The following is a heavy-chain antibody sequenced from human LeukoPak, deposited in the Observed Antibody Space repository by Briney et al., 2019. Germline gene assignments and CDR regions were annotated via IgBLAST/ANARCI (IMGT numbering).Heavy chain of an antibody. CDR2: ICISGSTI. CDR1: GFTFSDYC. J-gene: IGHJ4*02. D-gene: IGHD1-26*01. CDR3: AREISGERTYYFDY. Sequence: GGSLRLSRAASGFTFSDYCMSSIRQTPRKRLERVSYICISGSTIYYADSVKGRFTISRDNAKNSLYLQMNSLRAEDTAVYYCAREISGERTYYFDYWGQGTLVTVSS. V-gene: IGHV3-11*01.